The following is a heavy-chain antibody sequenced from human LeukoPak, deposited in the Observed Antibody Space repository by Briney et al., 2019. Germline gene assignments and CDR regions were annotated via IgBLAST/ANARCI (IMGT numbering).Heavy chain of an antibody. D-gene: IGHD3-16*01. CDR1: GFTVSSNE. Sequence: GGSLRLSCAASGFTVSSNEMSWVRQAPGKGLEWVSSISGGSTYYADSVKGRLTISRDNSKNTLYLQMNSLRAEDTAIYYCAKDYPTLRLGELASFDYWGQGTLVTVSS. V-gene: IGHV3-38-3*01. J-gene: IGHJ4*02. CDR3: AKDYPTLRLGELASFDY. CDR2: ISGGST.